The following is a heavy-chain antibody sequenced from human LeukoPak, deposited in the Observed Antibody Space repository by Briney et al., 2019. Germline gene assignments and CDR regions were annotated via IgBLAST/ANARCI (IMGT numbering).Heavy chain of an antibody. CDR2: IYYSGST. J-gene: IGHJ5*02. V-gene: IGHV4-39*07. Sequence: SETLSLTCTVSGGSISSSSYYWGWIRQPPGKGLEWIGSIYYSGSTYYNPSLKSRVTISVDTSKNQFSLKLSSVTAADTAVYYCARGIPRITIFGVVMTGHWSDPWGQGTLVTVSS. D-gene: IGHD3-3*01. CDR3: ARGIPRITIFGVVMTGHWSDP. CDR1: GGSISSSSYY.